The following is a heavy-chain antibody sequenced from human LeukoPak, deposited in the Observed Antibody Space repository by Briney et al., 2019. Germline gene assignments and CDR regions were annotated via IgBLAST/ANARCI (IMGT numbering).Heavy chain of an antibody. CDR2: IYTSGST. CDR1: GGSISSYY. V-gene: IGHV4-4*09. J-gene: IGHJ6*03. Sequence: SETLSLTCTVSGGSISSYYWSWIRQPPGKGLEWIGYIYTSGSTNYNPSLKSRVTISVDTSKNQFSLKLSSVTAADTAVYYCAAGSVAAPNYYYYMDVWGKGTTVNVSS. CDR3: AAGSVAAPNYYYYMDV.